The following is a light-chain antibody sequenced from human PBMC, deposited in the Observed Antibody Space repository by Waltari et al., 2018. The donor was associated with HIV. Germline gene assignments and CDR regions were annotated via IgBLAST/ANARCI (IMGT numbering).Light chain of an antibody. V-gene: IGLV2-14*01. CDR2: EVS. CDR3: SSFTRSSQYV. CDR1: NTDLGAYNF. Sequence: QSALTQPASVSGSPGQSITISCTGTNTDLGAYNFFSWYQHHPGKAPKLLIYEVSSRPSGVSNRFSGSKSGNTASLTISGLQADDEADYYCSSFTRSSQYVFGTGTKVTVL. J-gene: IGLJ1*01.